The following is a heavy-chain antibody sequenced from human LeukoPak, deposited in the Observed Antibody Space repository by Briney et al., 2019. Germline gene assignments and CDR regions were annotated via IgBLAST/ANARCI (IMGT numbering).Heavy chain of an antibody. D-gene: IGHD5-18*01. CDR3: ARPAGYRYGYMYDY. Sequence: KRGEPLKISCKGSGYSFTSYLICCVRQMPGKGLELMGIIYPGDSDTRYSPSFQGQVTISADKSISTAYLQWSSLKASDTAMYYCARPAGYRYGYMYDYWGQGTLVTVSS. V-gene: IGHV5-51*01. CDR2: IYPGDSDT. CDR1: GYSFTSYL. J-gene: IGHJ4*02.